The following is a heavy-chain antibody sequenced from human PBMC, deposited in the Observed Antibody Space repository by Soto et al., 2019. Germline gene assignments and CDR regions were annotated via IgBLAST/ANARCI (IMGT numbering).Heavy chain of an antibody. J-gene: IGHJ6*02. D-gene: IGHD3-22*01. CDR1: GYSFNKYW. CDR3: ARHYYPNSKFKDYFIYGLDF. Sequence: GESLKISCKGSGYSFNKYWIGWVRQMPGKGLEWMGVIYPGDSDIRYGPAFQGQVTISVDKTTSTAYLQWRSLKASDTAVYYCARHYYPNSKFKDYFIYGLDFRGQGTTVPVSS. V-gene: IGHV5-51*01. CDR2: IYPGDSDI.